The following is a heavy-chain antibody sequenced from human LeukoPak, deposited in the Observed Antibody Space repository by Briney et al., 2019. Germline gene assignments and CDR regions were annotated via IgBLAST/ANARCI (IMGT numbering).Heavy chain of an antibody. J-gene: IGHJ4*02. D-gene: IGHD2-8*02. CDR2: FYSGGNT. Sequence: GGSLRLSCTASGFTVSSNYMSWVRQAPGKGLEWASVFYSGGNTYYADSVKGRFTISRDSSKNTLYLQMNSLRAEDTAVYYYARVKMILAYYDYWGQGTLVTVSS. CDR1: GFTVSSNY. CDR3: ARVKMILAYYDY. V-gene: IGHV3-53*01.